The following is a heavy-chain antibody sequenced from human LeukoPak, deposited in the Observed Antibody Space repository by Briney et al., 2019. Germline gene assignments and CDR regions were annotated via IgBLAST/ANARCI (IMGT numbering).Heavy chain of an antibody. Sequence: GSLGLSCAASGFPFRSYEMNWVRRAPGKGREGISYISSSASTIYYADSVKDRFTISRDNAKNSLYLQMNSLRAEDTPVYYCARYGSGSSWGQGTLVTVSS. J-gene: IGHJ5*02. CDR1: GFPFRSYE. D-gene: IGHD3-10*01. CDR2: ISSSASTI. V-gene: IGHV3-48*03. CDR3: ARYGSGSS.